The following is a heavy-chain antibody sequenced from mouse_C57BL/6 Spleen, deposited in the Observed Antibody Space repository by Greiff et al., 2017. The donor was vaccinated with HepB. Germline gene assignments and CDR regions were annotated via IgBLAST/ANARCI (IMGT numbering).Heavy chain of an antibody. J-gene: IGHJ1*03. Sequence: VQLQQSGPELVKPGASVKISCKASGYTFTDYYMNWVKQSHGKSLEWIGDINPNNGGTSYNQKFKGKATLTVDKSSSTAYMELRSLTSEDSAVYYCARLYYYGSSYWWYFDVWGTGTTVTVSS. V-gene: IGHV1-26*01. CDR1: GYTFTDYY. D-gene: IGHD1-1*01. CDR3: ARLYYYGSSYWWYFDV. CDR2: INPNNGGT.